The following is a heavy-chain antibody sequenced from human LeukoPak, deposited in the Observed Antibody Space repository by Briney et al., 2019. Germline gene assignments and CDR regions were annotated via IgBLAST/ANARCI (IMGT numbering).Heavy chain of an antibody. V-gene: IGHV3-23*01. J-gene: IGHJ4*02. CDR1: GFTFSNYA. D-gene: IGHD1-26*01. CDR2: ISGSGTST. CDR3: AGLSGSYTGYFDY. Sequence: GGSLRLSCAASGFTFSNYAMSWVRQAPGQGLEWVSGISGSGTSTYYADSVKGRFTMSRDNPNNMLYLEMNSLRAEDTAVYYCAGLSGSYTGYFDYWGQGTLVTVSS.